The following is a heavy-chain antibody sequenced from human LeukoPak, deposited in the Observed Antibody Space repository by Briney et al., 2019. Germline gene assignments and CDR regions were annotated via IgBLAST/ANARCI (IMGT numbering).Heavy chain of an antibody. V-gene: IGHV4-4*07. CDR2: IYTSGST. CDR1: GGSISSYY. Sequence: SETLSLTCTVSGGSISSYYWSWIRQPAGKGLEWIGRIYTSGSTNYNPSLKSRVTMSVDTSKSQLSLKLSSVTAADTAVYYCARDDVRAGGAFDIWGQGTMVTVSS. D-gene: IGHD3-10*01. CDR3: ARDDVRAGGAFDI. J-gene: IGHJ3*02.